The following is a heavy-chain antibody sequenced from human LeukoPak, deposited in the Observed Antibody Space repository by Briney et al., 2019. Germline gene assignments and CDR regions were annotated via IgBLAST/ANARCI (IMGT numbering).Heavy chain of an antibody. J-gene: IGHJ5*02. V-gene: IGHV5-51*01. Sequence: KVGESLKISCKGSGYSFTSYWIGWVRQMPGEGLEWMGIIYPGDSDTRYSPSFQGQVTISADKSISTAYLQWSSLKASDTAMYYCARQVVVPAARAGWFDPWGQGTLVTVSS. CDR3: ARQVVVPAARAGWFDP. CDR2: IYPGDSDT. D-gene: IGHD2-2*01. CDR1: GYSFTSYW.